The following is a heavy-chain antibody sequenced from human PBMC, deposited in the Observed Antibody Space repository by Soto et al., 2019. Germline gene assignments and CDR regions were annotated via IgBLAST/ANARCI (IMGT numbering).Heavy chain of an antibody. CDR3: TTDPGPALWFGAYFDY. J-gene: IGHJ4*02. CDR1: GFTFSNAW. Sequence: PGGALRLSCAASGFTFSNAWMSWVRQAPGKGLEWVGRIKSKTDGGTTDYAAPVKGRFTISRDDSKNTLYLQMNSLKTEDTAVYYCTTDPGPALWFGAYFDYWGQGTLVTVSS. CDR2: IKSKTDGGTT. D-gene: IGHD3-10*01. V-gene: IGHV3-15*01.